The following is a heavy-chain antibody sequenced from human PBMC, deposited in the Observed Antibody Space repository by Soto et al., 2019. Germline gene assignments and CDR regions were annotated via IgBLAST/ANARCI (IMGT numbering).Heavy chain of an antibody. D-gene: IGHD6-6*01. J-gene: IGHJ6*02. CDR1: GFPFSGYV. CDR2: ISGSGGST. CDR3: AKDLRSSSRAFGMDV. V-gene: IGHV3-23*01. Sequence: GGSLRLSCAAPGFPFSGYVMSWVRQAPGEGLEWVSAISGSGGSTYYADSVKGRFTISRDNSKNTLYLQMNSLRAEDTAVYYCAKDLRSSSRAFGMDVWGQGTTVTVSS.